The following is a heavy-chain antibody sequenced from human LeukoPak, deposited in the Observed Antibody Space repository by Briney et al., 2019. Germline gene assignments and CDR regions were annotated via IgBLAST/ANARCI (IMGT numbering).Heavy chain of an antibody. CDR3: ARVRGWFDP. CDR2: IYHSGST. CDR1: GGSISSGGYS. V-gene: IGHV4-30-2*01. J-gene: IGHJ5*02. D-gene: IGHD3-10*02. Sequence: SQTLSLTCAVSGGSISSGGYSWSWIRQPPGKGPEWIGYIYHSGSTYYNPSLKSRVTISVDRSKNQFSLKLSSVTAADTAVYYCARVRGWFDPWGQGTLVTVSS.